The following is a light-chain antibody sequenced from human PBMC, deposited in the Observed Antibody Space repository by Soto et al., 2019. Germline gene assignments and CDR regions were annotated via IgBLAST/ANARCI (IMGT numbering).Light chain of an antibody. Sequence: QSVLTQPASVSGSPGQSITISCTGTSSDVGGYNYVSWYQQHPGKAPKLMIYEVSNRPSGVSNRFSGSKSGNTASLTLSGLQAEDEADYYCLLYYGGAQGVFGGGTQLTVL. CDR1: SSDVGGYNY. CDR2: EVS. CDR3: LLYYGGAQGV. J-gene: IGLJ3*02. V-gene: IGLV2-14*01.